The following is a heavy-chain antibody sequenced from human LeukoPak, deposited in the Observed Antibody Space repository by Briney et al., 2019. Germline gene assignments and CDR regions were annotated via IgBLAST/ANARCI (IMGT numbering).Heavy chain of an antibody. CDR2: ISYDGTKT. D-gene: IGHD3-10*01. V-gene: IGHV3-30*04. J-gene: IGHJ4*02. CDR3: EREWFGESN. CDR1: GFTFSSSN. Sequence: GRSLRLSCAPSGFTFSSSNMHWVRQSPGKGLEWVALISYDGTKTYYAESVKGRFTISRDNSKNTLFLQMNSQSAEDTAIYYCEREWFGESNWGQGTLVTVSS.